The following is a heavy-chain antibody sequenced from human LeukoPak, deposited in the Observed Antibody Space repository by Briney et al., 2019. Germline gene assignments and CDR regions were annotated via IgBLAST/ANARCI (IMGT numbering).Heavy chain of an antibody. D-gene: IGHD4-11*01. CDR3: VRDLTTVIAHVLYFDS. V-gene: IGHV3-21*01. CDR1: GFTFSDCS. CDR2: ISSSTTYI. Sequence: PGGSLRLSCVASGFTFSDCSMDWVRQSPGKGLEWVASISSSTTYIFYADSVKGRFTISRDNAKNSLYLQMNSLRAEDTAVYYCVRDLTTVIAHVLYFDSWGQGTLVTVSS. J-gene: IGHJ4*02.